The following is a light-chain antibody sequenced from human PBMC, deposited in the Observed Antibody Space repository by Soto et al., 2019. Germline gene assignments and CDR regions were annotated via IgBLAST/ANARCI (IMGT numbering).Light chain of an antibody. CDR1: QSISTN. V-gene: IGKV3-15*01. J-gene: IGKJ4*01. CDR2: GAS. CDR3: QQYHNWPPLT. Sequence: EIVMTQSPATLSVSPGERATLSCRAGQSISTNLAWYQQKPGQAPRLLIYGASTRAAGIPARFSGSWSGTEFTLTISGLQSEDFAVYYCQQYHNWPPLTFGGGTKVEIK.